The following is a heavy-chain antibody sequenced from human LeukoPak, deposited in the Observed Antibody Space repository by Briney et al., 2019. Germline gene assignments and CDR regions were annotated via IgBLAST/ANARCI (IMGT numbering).Heavy chain of an antibody. CDR2: IYYTGST. Sequence: SETLSLTCAVYGGSFSGYYWSWLRQPPGKALEWIGYIYYTGSTYYNPSLEGRVTISVDTSKNHFSVKLSSVTAADTAVYYCARSQNYYGSGDYWSQGTLVTVSS. CDR3: ARSQNYYGSGDY. V-gene: IGHV4-59*01. D-gene: IGHD3-10*01. CDR1: GGSFSGYY. J-gene: IGHJ4*02.